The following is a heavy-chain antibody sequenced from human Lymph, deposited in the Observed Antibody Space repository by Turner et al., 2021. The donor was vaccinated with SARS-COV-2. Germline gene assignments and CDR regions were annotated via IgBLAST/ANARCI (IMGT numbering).Heavy chain of an antibody. V-gene: IGHV1-69*10. CDR3: ARDSPYCSSTSCYDP. D-gene: IGHD2-2*01. CDR2: IIPIIAIA. J-gene: IGHJ5*02. Sequence: QVQLVQSGAEVKKPGSSVKVSCKASGGTFSSYAITWVRQAPGQGLEWMGGIIPIIAIANYAQKFQGRVTITADKSTSTANMELSSLRSEDTAVYYCARDSPYCSSTSCYDPWGQGTLVTVSS. CDR1: GGTFSSYA.